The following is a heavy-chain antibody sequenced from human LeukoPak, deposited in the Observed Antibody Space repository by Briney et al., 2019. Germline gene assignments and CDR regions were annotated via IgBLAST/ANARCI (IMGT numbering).Heavy chain of an antibody. V-gene: IGHV3-15*01. CDR2: IRRKTDGGTA. CDR1: GFTFTYSW. Sequence: GGALIISCEAPGFTFTYSWVSWVPPAPGEGAGRGGRIRRKTDGGTADYAAPVMGRFTISRDDSNNTLYLQMNSLKTEDTAVYYCISGFCSSASCYAWGRGTLVIVSS. J-gene: IGHJ4*02. D-gene: IGHD2-2*01. CDR3: ISGFCSSASCYA.